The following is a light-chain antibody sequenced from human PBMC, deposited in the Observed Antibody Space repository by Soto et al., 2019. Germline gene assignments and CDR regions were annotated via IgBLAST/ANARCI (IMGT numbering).Light chain of an antibody. CDR3: RSYAGSYV. CDR1: SSDVGGYNY. CDR2: DVS. Sequence: QSALTQPRSVSGSPGQSVTISCTGTSSDVGGYNYVSWYQQHPGKAPKLMIYDVSKRPSGVPDRFSGSKSGNTASLTISGLQAEDEAYYYCRSYAGSYVFGTGTKLTVL. J-gene: IGLJ1*01. V-gene: IGLV2-11*01.